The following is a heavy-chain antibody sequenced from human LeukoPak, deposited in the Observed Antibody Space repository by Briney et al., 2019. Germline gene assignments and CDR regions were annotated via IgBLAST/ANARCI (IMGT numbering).Heavy chain of an antibody. D-gene: IGHD6-6*01. CDR2: IYYSGST. V-gene: IGHV4-59*01. CDR1: GGSISSFY. J-gene: IGHJ4*02. Sequence: SETLSLTCTVSGGSISSFYWSWIRQPPGKGLEWIGYIYYSGSTNYNPSLKSRVTISVDTSKNQFSLKLSSVTAADTAVYYCASYEYSSSSVVYWGQGTLVTVSS. CDR3: ASYEYSSSSVVY.